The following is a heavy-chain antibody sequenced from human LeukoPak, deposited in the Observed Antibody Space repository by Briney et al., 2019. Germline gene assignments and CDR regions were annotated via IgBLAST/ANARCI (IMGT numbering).Heavy chain of an antibody. Sequence: GGSLRLSCAASGFTFSNYWMHWVRQGPGKGLDWVSHINTDGSITNYADSVKGRFTISRDIAKTSLYLQMNSLRAEDTAVYYCARDLSGITGYTYGRGIDYWGQGTLVTVSS. D-gene: IGHD5-18*01. V-gene: IGHV3-74*01. J-gene: IGHJ4*02. CDR3: ARDLSGITGYTYGRGIDY. CDR2: INTDGSIT. CDR1: GFTFSNYW.